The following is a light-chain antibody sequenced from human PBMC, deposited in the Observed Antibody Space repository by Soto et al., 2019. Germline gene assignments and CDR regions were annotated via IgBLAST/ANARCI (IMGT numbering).Light chain of an antibody. J-gene: IGLJ2*01. CDR1: SSDVGSYNL. Sequence: QSALTQPASVSGSPGQSITISCTGTSSDVGSYNLVSWYQQHPGKAPQLMIYEGSKRPSGVSNRFSGSKSGNTASLTISGLQAEDEADYYCCSYAGSSTVVVFGGGTKLTVL. CDR3: CSYAGSSTVVV. V-gene: IGLV2-23*03. CDR2: EGS.